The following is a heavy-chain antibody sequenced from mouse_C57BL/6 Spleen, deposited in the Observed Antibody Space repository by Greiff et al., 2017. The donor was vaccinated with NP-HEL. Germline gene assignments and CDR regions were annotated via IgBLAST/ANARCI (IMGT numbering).Heavy chain of an antibody. J-gene: IGHJ3*01. CDR2: IYPSDSET. CDR1: GYTFTSYW. Sequence: QVQLQQPGAELVRPGSSVKLSCKASGYTFTSYWMDWVKQRPGQGLEWIGNIYPSDSETHYNQKFKDKATLTVDKSSSTAYMQLSSLTSEDSAVYYCARAQLRLPFAYWGQGTLVTVSA. CDR3: ARAQLRLPFAY. D-gene: IGHD3-2*02. V-gene: IGHV1-61*01.